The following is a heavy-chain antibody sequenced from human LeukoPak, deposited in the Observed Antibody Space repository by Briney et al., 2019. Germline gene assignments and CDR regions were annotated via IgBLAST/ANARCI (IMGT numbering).Heavy chain of an antibody. V-gene: IGHV3-21*01. CDR2: ISSSSSYI. J-gene: IGHJ4*02. CDR3: ARDLKSRGLDY. Sequence: PGGSLRLSCAASEFTVSSNYMSWVRQAPGKGLEWVSSISSSSSYIYYADSVKGRFTISRDNAKNSLYLQMNSLRAEDTAVYYCARDLKSRGLDYWGQGTLVTVSS. D-gene: IGHD2-2*01. CDR1: EFTVSSNY.